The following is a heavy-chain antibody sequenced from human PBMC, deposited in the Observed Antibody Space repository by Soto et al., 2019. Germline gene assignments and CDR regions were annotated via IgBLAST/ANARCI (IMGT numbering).Heavy chain of an antibody. CDR2: IDPSDSYT. CDR1: GYSFTSYW. J-gene: IGHJ6*02. CDR3: ARLNGYCISTNCHGYYGMDV. D-gene: IGHD2-2*03. V-gene: IGHV5-10-1*01. Sequence: PGESLKISCKGSGYSFTSYWISWVRQMPGKGLEWMGRIDPSDSYTNYSPSFQGHVTISADKSISTAYLQWSSLKASDTAVYYCARLNGYCISTNCHGYYGMDVWGQGTTVTVSS.